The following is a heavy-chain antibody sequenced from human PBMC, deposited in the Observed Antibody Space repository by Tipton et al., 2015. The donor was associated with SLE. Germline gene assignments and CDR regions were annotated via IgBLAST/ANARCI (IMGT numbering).Heavy chain of an antibody. D-gene: IGHD4/OR15-4a*01. Sequence: QSGPEVKKPGASVKVSCKASGYTFINYAISWVRQAPGQGLEWMGWISADNGNTDYAQKLQGRVTMTADTSTSTAYMELRSLTSDDTAVYYCVRDLLIDYGSLDYWGQGTLVTVSS. V-gene: IGHV1-18*01. J-gene: IGHJ4*02. CDR3: VRDLLIDYGSLDY. CDR1: GYTFINYA. CDR2: ISADNGNT.